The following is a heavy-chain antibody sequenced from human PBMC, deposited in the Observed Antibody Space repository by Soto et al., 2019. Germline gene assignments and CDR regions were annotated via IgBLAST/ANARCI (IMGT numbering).Heavy chain of an antibody. D-gene: IGHD2-21*02. J-gene: IGHJ4*02. CDR2: TRNKANSYTT. CDR1: GFTFSDHY. CDR3: ARAPPSYGGNSAFDY. Sequence: GGSLRLSCAASGFTFSDHYMDWVRQAPGKGLEWVGRTRNKANSYTTEYAASVKGRFTISRDDSKNSLYLQMNSLKTEDTAVYYCARAPPSYGGNSAFDYWGQGTLVTVSS. V-gene: IGHV3-72*01.